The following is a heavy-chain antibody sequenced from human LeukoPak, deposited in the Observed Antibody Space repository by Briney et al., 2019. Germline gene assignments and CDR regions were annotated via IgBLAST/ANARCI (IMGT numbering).Heavy chain of an antibody. CDR1: GGSISSYY. Sequence: SETPSLTCSVSGGSISSYYWSWIRQPPGKGLEWIGYIYYSGSTNYNPSLKSRVTISVDTSKNQFSLKLSSVTAADTAVYYCARQLYSSGWSDYWGQGTLVTVSS. D-gene: IGHD6-19*01. J-gene: IGHJ4*02. CDR3: ARQLYSSGWSDY. V-gene: IGHV4-59*08. CDR2: IYYSGST.